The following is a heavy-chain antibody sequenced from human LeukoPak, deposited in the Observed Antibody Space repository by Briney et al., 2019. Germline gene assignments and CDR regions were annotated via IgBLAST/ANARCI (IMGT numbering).Heavy chain of an antibody. Sequence: PSETLSLTCAVYGGSFSGYYWSWIRQPPGKGLEWIGEINHSESTNYNPSLKSRVTISVDTSKNQLSLKLTSVTAADTALYYCSRSGLTGMREYERADYYYYGMDLWGQGTAVTVFS. CDR2: INHSEST. CDR3: SRSGLTGMREYERADYYYYGMDL. J-gene: IGHJ6*02. D-gene: IGHD3-16*01. CDR1: GGSFSGYY. V-gene: IGHV4-34*01.